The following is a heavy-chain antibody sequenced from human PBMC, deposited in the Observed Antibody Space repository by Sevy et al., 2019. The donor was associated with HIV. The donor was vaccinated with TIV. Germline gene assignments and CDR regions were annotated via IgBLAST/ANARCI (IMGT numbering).Heavy chain of an antibody. D-gene: IGHD6-19*01. CDR1: GFTFSDYA. CDR3: TRDLYGSGRFYFDY. CDR2: IKTKTYGGTT. V-gene: IGHV3-49*04. Sequence: GGSLRLSCTASGFTFSDYAMSWVRQAPGKGLEWVGFIKTKTYGGTTEYAASVKGRFIISRDDSKNIAYLQMNSLKTEDTAVYYCTRDLYGSGRFYFDYWGQGTLVTVS. J-gene: IGHJ4*02.